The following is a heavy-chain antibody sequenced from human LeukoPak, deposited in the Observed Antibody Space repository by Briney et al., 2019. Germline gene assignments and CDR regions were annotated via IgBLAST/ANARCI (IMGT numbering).Heavy chain of an antibody. Sequence: KPSETLSLTCTVSGGSISSSSYYWGWIRQPPGKGLEWFGSIYYSGSTYYNPSLKSRVTISVDTSKNQFSLKLSSVTAADTAVYYCARGSRYCSGGSCYSFDYWGQGTLVTVSS. CDR1: GGSISSSSYY. CDR2: IYYSGST. CDR3: ARGSRYCSGGSCYSFDY. J-gene: IGHJ4*02. D-gene: IGHD2-15*01. V-gene: IGHV4-39*07.